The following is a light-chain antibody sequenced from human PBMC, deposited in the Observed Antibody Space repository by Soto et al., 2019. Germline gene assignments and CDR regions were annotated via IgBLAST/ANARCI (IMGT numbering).Light chain of an antibody. CDR3: QQYNSYSRT. CDR2: KAS. CDR1: QSISSW. J-gene: IGKJ1*01. V-gene: IGKV1-5*03. Sequence: DIQMTQSPSTLSASVGDRVTITCRASQSISSWLAWYQQKPGKAPNLLIYKASSLESGVPSRFSGSGSGTEFTRTISSLQPDDFATYYCQQYNSYSRTFGQGTTVAIK.